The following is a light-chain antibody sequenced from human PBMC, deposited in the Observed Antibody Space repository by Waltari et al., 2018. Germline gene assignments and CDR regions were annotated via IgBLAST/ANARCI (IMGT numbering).Light chain of an antibody. Sequence: DIQMTQSPSTLSASVGDRVTISCLASQSLSSWLAWSQQKPGKATKLLIFDASTLESGVPSRFSGSGSGTEFTLTISSLQPDDFATYYCQQSYVTPRTFGQGTKLDIK. V-gene: IGKV1-5*01. CDR3: QQSYVTPRT. J-gene: IGKJ2*01. CDR2: DAS. CDR1: QSLSSW.